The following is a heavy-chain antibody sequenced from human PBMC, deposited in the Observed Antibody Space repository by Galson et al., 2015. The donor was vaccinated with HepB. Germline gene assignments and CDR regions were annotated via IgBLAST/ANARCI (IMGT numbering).Heavy chain of an antibody. Sequence: SVKVSCKASGGTFSSYAISWVRQAPGQGLEWMGGIIPIFGTANYAQKFQGRVTITADESTSTAYMELSSLRSEDTAVYYCAGGYSGYDYRVTGDYWGQGTLVTVSS. CDR1: GGTFSSYA. D-gene: IGHD5-12*01. J-gene: IGHJ4*02. CDR3: AGGYSGYDYRVTGDY. CDR2: IIPIFGTA. V-gene: IGHV1-69*13.